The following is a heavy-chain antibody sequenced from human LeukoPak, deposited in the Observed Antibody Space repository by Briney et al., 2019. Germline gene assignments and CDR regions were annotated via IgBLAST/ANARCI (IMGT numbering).Heavy chain of an antibody. CDR1: GFTFSSYG. CDR3: AKAKYGSGSNYRDYYYMDV. V-gene: IGHV3-30*02. CDR2: IRYDGSNK. J-gene: IGHJ6*03. Sequence: HPGGSLRLSCAASGFTFSSYGMHWVRQAPGKGLEWVAFIRYDGSNKYYADSVKGRFTISRDNSKNTLYVQMNSLRPEDTAVYYCAKAKYGSGSNYRDYYYMDVWGKGTTATVSS. D-gene: IGHD3-10*01.